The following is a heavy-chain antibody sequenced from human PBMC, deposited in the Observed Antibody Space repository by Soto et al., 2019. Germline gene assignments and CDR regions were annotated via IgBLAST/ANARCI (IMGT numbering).Heavy chain of an antibody. CDR1: GFIFSDYA. V-gene: IGHV3-23*01. J-gene: IGHJ2*01. CDR3: AKVAGGLGYFDL. Sequence: EAQLLESGGGLARPGGSLRLSCVASGFIFSDYAMTWIRQAPGKGLEWVATISATGGNIEYRESLKGRFTISRDNSKKKVYLQMNVLTADDTAGYYCAKVAGGLGYFDLWGRGTLVTVSS. D-gene: IGHD3-16*01. CDR2: ISATGGNI.